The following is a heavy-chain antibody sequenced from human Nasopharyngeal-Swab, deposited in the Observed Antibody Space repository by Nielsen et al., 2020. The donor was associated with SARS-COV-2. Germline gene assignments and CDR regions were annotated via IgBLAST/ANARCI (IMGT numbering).Heavy chain of an antibody. CDR3: ASGYYYDSSGPQYGMDV. J-gene: IGHJ6*02. V-gene: IGHV1-69*01. Sequence: WVRQAPGQGCVWMGGIIPIFGTANYAQKFQGRVTITADESTSTAYMELSSLRSEDTAVYYCASGYYYDSSGPQYGMDVWGQGTTVTVSS. D-gene: IGHD3-22*01. CDR2: IIPIFGTA.